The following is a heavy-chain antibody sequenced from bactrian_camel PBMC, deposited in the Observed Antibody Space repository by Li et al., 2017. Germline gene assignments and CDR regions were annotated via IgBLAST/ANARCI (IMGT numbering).Heavy chain of an antibody. CDR2: ISGDGST. Sequence: QLVESGGGSVQAGESLRLSCTASGITFEDSDMSWYRQAAGNECELVSSISGDGSTYYMDSVKGRFSISEDVAKNEMFLQMNSLKPEDTGVYYCAADLLGTQKLSIPCREDDLGWWGQGTQVTVS. CDR3: AADLLGTQKLSIPCREDDLGW. CDR1: GITFEDSD. V-gene: IGHV3S63*01. J-gene: IGHJ6*01. D-gene: IGHD5*01.